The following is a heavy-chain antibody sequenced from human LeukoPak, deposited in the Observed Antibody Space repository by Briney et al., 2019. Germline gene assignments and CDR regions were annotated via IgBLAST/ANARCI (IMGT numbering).Heavy chain of an antibody. CDR1: GFTFSSYS. J-gene: IGHJ5*02. CDR2: IWYDGSNK. D-gene: IGHD3-3*01. CDR3: ARDFTIFGVVTATWFDP. V-gene: IGHV3-33*08. Sequence: QAGGSLRLSCAASGFTFSSYSMNWVRQAPGKGLEWVAVIWYDGSNKYYADSVKGRFTISRDNSKNTLYLQMNSLRAEDTAVYYCARDFTIFGVVTATWFDPWGQGTLVTVSS.